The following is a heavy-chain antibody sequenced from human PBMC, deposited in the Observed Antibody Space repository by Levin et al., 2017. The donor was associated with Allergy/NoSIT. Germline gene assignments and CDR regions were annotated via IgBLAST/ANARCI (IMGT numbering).Heavy chain of an antibody. Sequence: GGSLRLSCAASGFTFSSYAMHWVRQAPGKGLEWVAVISYDGSNKYYADSVKGRFTISRDNSKNTLYLQMNSLRAEDTAVYYCARSKYSSSWQLTRAAYYYYGMDVWGQGTTVTVSS. J-gene: IGHJ6*02. D-gene: IGHD6-13*01. V-gene: IGHV3-30*04. CDR2: ISYDGSNK. CDR1: GFTFSSYA. CDR3: ARSKYSSSWQLTRAAYYYYGMDV.